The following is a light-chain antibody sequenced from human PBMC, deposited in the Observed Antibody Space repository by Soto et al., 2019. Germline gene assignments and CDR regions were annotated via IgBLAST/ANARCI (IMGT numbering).Light chain of an antibody. Sequence: QSVLTQPPSASGTPGQRVTISCSGSDSNIGRSHVHWYHQLPRTAPKLMIYEVSNRPSGVSNRFSGSKSGNTASLTISGLQAEDEADYYCSSYTSSSFLFGGGTKLTVL. CDR1: DSNIGRSH. CDR3: SSYTSSSFL. CDR2: EVS. J-gene: IGLJ3*02. V-gene: IGLV2-14*01.